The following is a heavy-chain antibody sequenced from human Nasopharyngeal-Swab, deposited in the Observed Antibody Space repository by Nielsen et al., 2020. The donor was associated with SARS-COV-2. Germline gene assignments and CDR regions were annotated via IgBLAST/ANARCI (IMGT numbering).Heavy chain of an antibody. J-gene: IGHJ6*02. CDR2: ITGSGDAT. CDR1: GFTFSSST. V-gene: IGHV3-23*01. D-gene: IGHD3-16*01. CDR3: AKDGVRLNGIDV. Sequence: LSLTCGASGFTFSSSTMSWVRQAPGRGLEWVSAITGSGDATNYADSVRGRFTISRDNSKSTLYLQMNSLRAEDTAEYFCAKDGVRLNGIDVWGQGTTVTVSS.